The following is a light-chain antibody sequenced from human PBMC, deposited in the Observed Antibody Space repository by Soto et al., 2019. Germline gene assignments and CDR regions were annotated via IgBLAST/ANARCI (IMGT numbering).Light chain of an antibody. CDR2: GAY. Sequence: EIVLTQSPGTLSLSPGERATLSCRASQSVSSSYLAWYQQKPGQAPRLLIYGAYSRATAIPDRFSGSGYGTDFTLTISRLEPEDFAVYYCQQYGSSTGYTFGQGTKLEIK. V-gene: IGKV3-20*01. CDR1: QSVSSSY. J-gene: IGKJ2*01. CDR3: QQYGSSTGYT.